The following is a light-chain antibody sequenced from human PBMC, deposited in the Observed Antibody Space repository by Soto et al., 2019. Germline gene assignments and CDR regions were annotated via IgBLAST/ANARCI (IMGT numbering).Light chain of an antibody. Sequence: ETVLTQSPATLSVSPGERVTLSCRASETVSTNLAWYQQRPGQAPRLLIYDVSTGATGIPARFSGRRSGTEFTLTISSLQSEDFGVYYCQQYNSWPQTFXQGTKVDIK. CDR2: DVS. J-gene: IGKJ1*01. CDR1: ETVSTN. V-gene: IGKV3-15*01. CDR3: QQYNSWPQT.